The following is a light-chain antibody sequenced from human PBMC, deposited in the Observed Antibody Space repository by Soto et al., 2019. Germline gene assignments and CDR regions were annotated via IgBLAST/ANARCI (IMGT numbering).Light chain of an antibody. V-gene: IGKV3-20*01. CDR3: QDYGGSPRLFT. CDR2: GAS. J-gene: IGKJ3*01. Sequence: EIVLTQSPGPLSLSPGGRATLSCRASQSVISSFLAWYQQKPGQAPRLLIYGASSRAPGITDRFSGSGSGTDFTLTISRLEPEDFAVYYCQDYGGSPRLFTVGPGTKVDIK. CDR1: QSVISSF.